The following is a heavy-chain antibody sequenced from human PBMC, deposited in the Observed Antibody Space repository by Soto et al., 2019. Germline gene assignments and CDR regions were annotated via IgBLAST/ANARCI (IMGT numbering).Heavy chain of an antibody. CDR1: GYTFTSYW. J-gene: IGHJ4*02. CDR2: IDPSDSST. D-gene: IGHD5-18*01. CDR3: AATGYTYGYHFDH. Sequence: GESLKISCKASGYTFTSYWITWVRQMPGKGLEWIVRIDPSDSSTKYSPSFQGHVTISTDKSITTAHLQWTSLKVSDTAIYYFAATGYTYGYHFDHGGQGTQVTVSS. V-gene: IGHV5-10-1*01.